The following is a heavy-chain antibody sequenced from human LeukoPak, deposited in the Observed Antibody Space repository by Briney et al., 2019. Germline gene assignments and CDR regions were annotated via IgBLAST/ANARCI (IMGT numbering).Heavy chain of an antibody. D-gene: IGHD2-2*01. CDR3: ARHCSSTSCYHDAFDI. V-gene: IGHV4-59*08. J-gene: IGHJ3*02. CDR2: IYYSGST. Sequence: SETLSLTCTVTGGSISSYYWSWIRQPPGKGLEWIGYIYYSGSTNYNPSLKSRVTISVDTSKNQFSLKLSSVTAADTAVYYCARHCSSTSCYHDAFDIWGQGTMVTVSS. CDR1: GGSISSYY.